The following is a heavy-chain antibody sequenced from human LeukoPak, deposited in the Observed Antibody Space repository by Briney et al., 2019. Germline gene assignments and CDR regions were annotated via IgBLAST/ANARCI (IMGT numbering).Heavy chain of an antibody. CDR3: ARASSHYDYVWGSYRFFDY. Sequence: KASETLSLTCAVYGGSFSGYYWSWIRQPPGKGLEWIGEINHSGSTNYNPSLKSRVTISVDTSKNQFSLKLSSVTAADTAVYYCARASSHYDYVWGSYRFFDYWGQGTLVTVSS. D-gene: IGHD3-16*02. V-gene: IGHV4-34*01. CDR2: INHSGST. CDR1: GGSFSGYY. J-gene: IGHJ4*02.